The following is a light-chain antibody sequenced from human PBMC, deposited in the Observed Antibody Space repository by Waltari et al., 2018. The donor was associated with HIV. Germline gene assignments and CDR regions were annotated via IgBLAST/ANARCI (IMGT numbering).Light chain of an antibody. CDR2: RDN. V-gene: IGLV3-9*01. CDR1: NIASKN. CDR3: QVWDSSTGV. Sequence: SYELTQPLSVSVALGQTARITCGGNNIASKNVHWYQQKPGQAPVLVIYRDNIRPSGIPERVSGSNSGNTAILSISRAQAEDEGDYYCQVWDSSTGVFGGGTNLTVL. J-gene: IGLJ3*02.